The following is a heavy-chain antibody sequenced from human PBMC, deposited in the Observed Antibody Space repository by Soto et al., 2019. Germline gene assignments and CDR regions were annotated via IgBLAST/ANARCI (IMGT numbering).Heavy chain of an antibody. Sequence: QVQLQQWGAGLLKPSETLSLTCAVYGRSFSGYYWNWIRQPLGKGLEWIGEINHSGSTNYNPSLKTRVTISVDTAKNQFSRKLSSVTAAETAVYYCARGWGRIFDYWGQGTLVTVSS. J-gene: IGHJ4*02. D-gene: IGHD7-27*01. CDR2: INHSGST. CDR3: ARGWGRIFDY. CDR1: GRSFSGYY. V-gene: IGHV4-34*01.